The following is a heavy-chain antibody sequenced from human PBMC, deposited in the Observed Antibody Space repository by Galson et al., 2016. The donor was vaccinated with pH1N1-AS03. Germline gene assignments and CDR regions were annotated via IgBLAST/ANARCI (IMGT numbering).Heavy chain of an antibody. Sequence: QSGAELKEPGESLNISCKGSGTSFNTYWITWVRQMPGKGPERMGVIYPGDSDTRYSPSFQGQVTISADKSISTAYLQWSSLKAADTAMYYCARHRSATYSDGSDVWGQGTVVSVSS. J-gene: IGHJ3*01. CDR2: IYPGDSDT. CDR1: GTSFNTYW. CDR3: ARHRSATYSDGSDV. D-gene: IGHD3-3*01. V-gene: IGHV5-51*01.